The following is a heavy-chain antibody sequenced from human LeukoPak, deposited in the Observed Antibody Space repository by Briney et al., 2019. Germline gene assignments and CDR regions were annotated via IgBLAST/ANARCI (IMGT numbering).Heavy chain of an antibody. V-gene: IGHV3-7*01. D-gene: IGHD2-2*01. Sequence: GGSLRLSCAASGFTFSTHWMSWVRQAPGKGLEWVAKIKEDGSEKYYVDSVKGRFTISRDNAKNSLSLQMHSLRDEDTAVYYCVRGQGYCTSASCRGDAFDVWGQGSMVSVSS. CDR2: IKEDGSEK. CDR1: GFTFSTHW. J-gene: IGHJ3*01. CDR3: VRGQGYCTSASCRGDAFDV.